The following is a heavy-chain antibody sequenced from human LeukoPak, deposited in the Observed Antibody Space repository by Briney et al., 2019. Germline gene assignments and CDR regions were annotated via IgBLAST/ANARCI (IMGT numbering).Heavy chain of an antibody. CDR3: ARDRSRELWFGELLY. Sequence: GRSLRLSCAASGFTFSSYAMHWVRQAPGKGLEWVAVISYDGSNKYYADSLKGRFTISRDNSKNTLYLQMNSLRAEDTAVYYCARDRSRELWFGELLYWGQGTLVTVSS. CDR1: GFTFSSYA. V-gene: IGHV3-30-3*01. CDR2: ISYDGSNK. D-gene: IGHD3-10*01. J-gene: IGHJ4*02.